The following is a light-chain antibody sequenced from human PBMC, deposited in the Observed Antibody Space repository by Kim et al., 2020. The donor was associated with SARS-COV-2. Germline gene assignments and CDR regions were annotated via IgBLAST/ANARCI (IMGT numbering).Light chain of an antibody. CDR3: QQSCTTPLT. CDR2: DAS. J-gene: IGKJ4*01. CDR1: QTISRY. Sequence: DIQMTQSPSSLSASVGDRVTITCRASQTISRYLNWYQQRPGKAPKALIYDASILRTGVPSRFSGSGSGTDFILTINNLQPEDFATYYCQQSCTTPLTFGGGTKVDIK. V-gene: IGKV1-39*01.